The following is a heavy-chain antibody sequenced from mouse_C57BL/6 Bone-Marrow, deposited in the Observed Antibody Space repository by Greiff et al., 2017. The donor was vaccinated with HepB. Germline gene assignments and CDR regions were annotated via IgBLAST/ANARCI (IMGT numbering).Heavy chain of an antibody. CDR2: INYDGSST. CDR1: GFTFSDYY. CDR3: ARDRTGTGDFDY. V-gene: IGHV5-16*01. D-gene: IGHD4-1*01. Sequence: DVKLVESEGGLVQPGSSMKLSCTASGFTFSDYYMAWVRQVPEKGLEWVANINYDGSSTYYLDSLKSRFIISRDNAKNILYLQMSSLKSEDTATYYCARDRTGTGDFDYWGQGTTLTVSS. J-gene: IGHJ2*01.